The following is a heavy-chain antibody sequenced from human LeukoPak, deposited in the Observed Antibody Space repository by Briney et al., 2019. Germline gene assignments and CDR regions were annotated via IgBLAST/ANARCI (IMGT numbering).Heavy chain of an antibody. J-gene: IGHJ3*02. D-gene: IGHD6-13*01. Sequence: GGSLRLSCAASGFTFSSYWMSWVRQAPGKGLEWVANIKQDGSEKYYVDSVKGRFTISRDNAKNSLYLQMNSLRAEDTAVYYCARELAAAGTGAFDIWAKGQWSPSLQ. V-gene: IGHV3-7*01. CDR3: ARELAAAGTGAFDI. CDR1: GFTFSSYW. CDR2: IKQDGSEK.